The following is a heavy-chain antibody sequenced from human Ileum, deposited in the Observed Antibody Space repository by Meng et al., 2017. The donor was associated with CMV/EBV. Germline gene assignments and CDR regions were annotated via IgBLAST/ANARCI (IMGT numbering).Heavy chain of an antibody. Sequence: GESLKISCKGSGYSFTSYWIGWVRQMPGKGLEWMGIIYPGDSDTRYSPSFQGQVTISADKSISTAYLQWSRLKASDTAMYYCARHFRNSGSYYADYYYGMDVWGQGTTVTVSS. D-gene: IGHD1-26*01. J-gene: IGHJ6*02. V-gene: IGHV5-51*01. CDR2: IYPGDSDT. CDR3: ARHFRNSGSYYADYYYGMDV. CDR1: GYSFTSYW.